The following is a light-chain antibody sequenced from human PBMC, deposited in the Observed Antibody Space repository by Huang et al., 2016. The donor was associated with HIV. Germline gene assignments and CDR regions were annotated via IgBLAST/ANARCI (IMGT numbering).Light chain of an antibody. CDR3: QQYYNTPYT. CDR2: WAC. Sequence: DIVMTQSPDSLAVSLGERATINCKSSQSVLYFANNKNYLAWYQQKPGQPPKLLIYWACTRECGVPDRFSGSGSGTDFTLTISGLQAEDVAVYYCQQYYNTPYTFGQGTKLEIK. CDR1: QSVLYFANNKNY. V-gene: IGKV4-1*01. J-gene: IGKJ2*01.